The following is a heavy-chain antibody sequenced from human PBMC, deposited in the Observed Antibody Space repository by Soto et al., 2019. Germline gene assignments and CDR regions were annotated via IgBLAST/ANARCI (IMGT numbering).Heavy chain of an antibody. Sequence: QVQLQQWGAGLVKPSETLSLSCAVYGQSFSGHSWAWIRQPPGKGLEWIGEINESGSTYYNPSLKSRVTISTDTSKNQFSLKPSSVSAAGTAAYFCARGSGIVALPGELEDVKYDYWGQGTLVNVSS. CDR1: GQSFSGHS. J-gene: IGHJ4*02. CDR3: ARGSGIVALPGELEDVKYDY. D-gene: IGHD1-1*01. CDR2: INESGST. V-gene: IGHV4-34*01.